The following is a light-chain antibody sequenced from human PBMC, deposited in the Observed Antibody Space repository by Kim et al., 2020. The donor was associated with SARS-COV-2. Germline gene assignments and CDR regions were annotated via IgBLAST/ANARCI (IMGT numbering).Light chain of an antibody. CDR3: HQYGSPPST. CDR1: RCVTSNY. Sequence: SPGEKATLSCRASRCVTSNYLAWYQQKPGQAPRLLIYIASSRATGIPDRFSGSGSGTEFTLTISRLEPEDFAVYYCHQYGSPPSTFGQGTRLEIK. CDR2: IAS. V-gene: IGKV3-20*01. J-gene: IGKJ5*01.